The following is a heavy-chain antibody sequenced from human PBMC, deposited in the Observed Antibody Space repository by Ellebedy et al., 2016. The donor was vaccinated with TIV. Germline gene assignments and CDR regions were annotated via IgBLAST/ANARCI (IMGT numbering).Heavy chain of an antibody. CDR3: ATFNWGSDYFED. J-gene: IGHJ4*02. CDR2: IYSGGAT. Sequence: GESLKISCAASGLTVISNYMAWVRQPPGKGLEWVSLIYSGGATYYADPVKARFTISRDKSTSTLHLQMDNLSAEDTAVYYCATFNWGSDYFEDWGQGTLVTVSS. V-gene: IGHV3-53*01. CDR1: GLTVISNY. D-gene: IGHD7-27*01.